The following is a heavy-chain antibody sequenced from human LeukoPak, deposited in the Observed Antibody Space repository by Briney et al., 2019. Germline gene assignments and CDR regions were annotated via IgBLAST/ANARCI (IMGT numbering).Heavy chain of an antibody. J-gene: IGHJ4*02. Sequence: ASVKVSCKASGGTFSSYAISWVRQAPGQGLEWMGGIIPIFGTANYAQKFQGRVTITADESTSTAYMELSSLRSEDTAVYYCAREVYYYDSSGYPILYYFDCWGQGTLVTVSS. V-gene: IGHV1-69*13. CDR3: AREVYYYDSSGYPILYYFDC. CDR2: IIPIFGTA. D-gene: IGHD3-22*01. CDR1: GGTFSSYA.